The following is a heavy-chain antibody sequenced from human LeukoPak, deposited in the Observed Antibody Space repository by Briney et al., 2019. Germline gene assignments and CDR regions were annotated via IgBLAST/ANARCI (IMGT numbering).Heavy chain of an antibody. Sequence: SETLSLTCTVSGGSISISSYYWGWIRQPPGKGLEWIGSIYYSGSTYYNPSLKSRVTISVDTSKNQFSLKLSSVTAADTAVYYCARQDYDFWSGYPYNWLDPWGQGTLVTVSS. D-gene: IGHD3-3*01. V-gene: IGHV4-39*01. CDR1: GGSISISSYY. J-gene: IGHJ5*02. CDR3: ARQDYDFWSGYPYNWLDP. CDR2: IYYSGST.